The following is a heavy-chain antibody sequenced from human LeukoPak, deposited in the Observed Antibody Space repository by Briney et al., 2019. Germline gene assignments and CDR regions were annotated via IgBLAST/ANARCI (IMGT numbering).Heavy chain of an antibody. D-gene: IGHD3-10*01. CDR3: ARDLGELSPPFLDY. CDR2: ISYDGSNK. Sequence: TGGSLRLSCTASGFTLSSYAMSWVRQAPGKGLEWVAVISYDGSNKYYADSVKGRFTISRDNSKNTLYLQMNSLRAEDTAVYYCARDLGELSPPFLDYWGQGTLVTVSS. V-gene: IGHV3-30-3*01. J-gene: IGHJ4*02. CDR1: GFTLSSYA.